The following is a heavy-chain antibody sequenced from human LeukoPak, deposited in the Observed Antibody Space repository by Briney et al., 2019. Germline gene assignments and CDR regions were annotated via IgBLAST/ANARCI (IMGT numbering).Heavy chain of an antibody. Sequence: ASVKVSCKASGYTFTSCYMHWVRQAPGQGLEWMGIINPSGGSTSYAQKFQGRVTITADESTSTAYMELSSLRSEDTAVYYCARGRRTGSYFDYYYYMDVWGKGTTVTISS. CDR2: INPSGGST. J-gene: IGHJ6*03. CDR1: GYTFTSCY. CDR3: ARGRRTGSYFDYYYYMDV. V-gene: IGHV1-46*01. D-gene: IGHD1-26*01.